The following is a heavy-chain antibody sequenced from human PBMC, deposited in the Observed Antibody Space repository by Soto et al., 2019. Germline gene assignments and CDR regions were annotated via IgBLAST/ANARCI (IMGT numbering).Heavy chain of an antibody. CDR3: AKEVRSMIVVVITSFDY. Sequence: EVQLLESGGGLVQPGGSLRLSCAASGFTFSSYAMSWVRQAPGKGLEWVSAISGSGGSTYYADSVKGRFTISRDNSTNTLYLQINSLRAEDTAVYYCAKEVRSMIVVVITSFDYWGQGTLVTVSS. D-gene: IGHD3-22*01. V-gene: IGHV3-23*01. J-gene: IGHJ4*02. CDR2: ISGSGGST. CDR1: GFTFSSYA.